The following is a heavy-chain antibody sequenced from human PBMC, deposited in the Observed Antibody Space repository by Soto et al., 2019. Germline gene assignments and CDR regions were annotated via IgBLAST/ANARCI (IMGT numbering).Heavy chain of an antibody. V-gene: IGHV3-21*01. Sequence: GGSLRLSCAASGFTFSSYSMNWVRQAPGKGLEWVSSISSSSSYIYYADSVKGRFTISRDNAKNSLYLQMNSLRAEDTAVYYCARSSSSWHPAPLSYYFDYWGQGTLVTVSS. CDR3: ARSSSSWHPAPLSYYFDY. CDR2: ISSSSSYI. CDR1: GFTFSSYS. D-gene: IGHD6-13*01. J-gene: IGHJ4*02.